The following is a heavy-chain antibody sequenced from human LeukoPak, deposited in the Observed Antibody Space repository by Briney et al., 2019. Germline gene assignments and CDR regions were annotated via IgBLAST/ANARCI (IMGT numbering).Heavy chain of an antibody. J-gene: IGHJ4*02. Sequence: ASVKVSYKTSGYTFTDYDITWVRQAPGQGLEWMGRVSPYNGNTYYSQRFQGRVTITKDTSTGTAYMDLRNLRDDDTAMYYCARNGRVRRVVKDLFEYWGQGTLVAVSS. V-gene: IGHV1-18*01. CDR2: VSPYNGNT. CDR3: ARNGRVRRVVKDLFEY. D-gene: IGHD3-10*01. CDR1: GYTFTDYD.